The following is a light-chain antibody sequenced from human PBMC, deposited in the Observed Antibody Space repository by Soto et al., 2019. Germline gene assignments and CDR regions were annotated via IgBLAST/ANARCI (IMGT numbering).Light chain of an antibody. CDR3: CSYAAGSTWV. Sequence: QSALTQHASVSGSPGQSITISCTGTSSDVGSYNLVSWYQQHPGKAPKLMIYEGSKRPSGVSNRFSGSKSGNTASLTISGLQAEDEADYYCCSYAAGSTWVFGGGTKLTVL. CDR2: EGS. J-gene: IGLJ2*01. CDR1: SSDVGSYNL. V-gene: IGLV2-23*01.